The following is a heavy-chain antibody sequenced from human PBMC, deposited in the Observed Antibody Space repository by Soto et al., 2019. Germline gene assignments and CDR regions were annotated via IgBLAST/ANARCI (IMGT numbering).Heavy chain of an antibody. CDR2: ITTSSAYI. V-gene: IGHV3-21*01. CDR3: VRSGTARLLRHSWFDT. Sequence: EVQLVESGGGLVKPGGSLRLSCAAAGFTFNTYDMNWVRQAPGKGLEWVSSITTSSAYIYYADSLKGRITISRDNAKNSLCLQMNSLRAEDTAVYYCVRSGTARLLRHSWFDTWGQGPLVTVSS. J-gene: IGHJ5*02. D-gene: IGHD2-21*01. CDR1: GFTFNTYD.